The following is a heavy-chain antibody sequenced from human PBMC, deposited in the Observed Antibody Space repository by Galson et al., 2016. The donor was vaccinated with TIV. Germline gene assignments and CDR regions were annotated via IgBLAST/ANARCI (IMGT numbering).Heavy chain of an antibody. V-gene: IGHV4-38-2*02. CDR1: GYSIRDDTY. CDR2: FYLTGST. J-gene: IGHJ4*02. CDR3: VQFAGH. D-gene: IGHD3-16*01. Sequence: ETLSLTCTVSGYSIRDDTYWGWIRQPPGKGLEGIASFYLTGSTYYTPSLKGRVTISADTSKGHFSLNLKSVTAADTAVYYCVQFAGHWGQGTVVTVSS.